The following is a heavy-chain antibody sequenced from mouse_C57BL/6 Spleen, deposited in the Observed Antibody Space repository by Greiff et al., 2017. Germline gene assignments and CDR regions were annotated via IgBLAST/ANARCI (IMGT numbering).Heavy chain of an antibody. V-gene: IGHV1-61*01. Sequence: QVQLQQPGAELVRPGSSVKLSCKASGYTFTSYWMDWVKQRPGQGLEWIGNIYPSDSETHYNQKFKDKATLTVDKSSSTAYMQLSSLTSEDSAVYYCARALYYDYVCWYFDVWGIGTTVTVSS. CDR1: GYTFTSYW. J-gene: IGHJ1*03. D-gene: IGHD2-4*01. CDR2: IYPSDSET. CDR3: ARALYYDYVCWYFDV.